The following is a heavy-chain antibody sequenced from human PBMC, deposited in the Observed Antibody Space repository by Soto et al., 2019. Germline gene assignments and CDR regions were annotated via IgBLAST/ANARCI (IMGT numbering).Heavy chain of an antibody. J-gene: IGHJ2*01. CDR3: ARLRVFLLWYGDHRDRLAFPTQGSSDL. CDR1: GYTFTGYY. CDR2: INPNSVGT. D-gene: IGHD3-10*01. V-gene: IGHV1-2*02. Sequence: GASVKVSCKASGYTFTGYYMHWVRQAPGQGLVWMGWINPNSVGTNYAQKFQGRVTMTRDTSISTAYMELSRLRSDDTAVYYCARLRVFLLWYGDHRDRLAFPTQGSSDL.